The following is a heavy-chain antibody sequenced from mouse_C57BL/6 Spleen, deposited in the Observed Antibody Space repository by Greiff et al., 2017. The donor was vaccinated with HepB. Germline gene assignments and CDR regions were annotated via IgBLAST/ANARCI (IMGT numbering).Heavy chain of an antibody. CDR2: IYPGNSDT. D-gene: IGHD1-1*01. CDR1: GYTFTSYW. V-gene: IGHV1-5*01. CDR3: TVITTVVAPFAY. J-gene: IGHJ3*01. Sequence: EVQLQESGTVLARPGASVKMSCKTSGYTFTSYWMHWVKQRPGQGLEWIGAIYPGNSDTSYYQKFKGKATMTAGTSASTAYMELSSLTNEDSAVYYCTVITTVVAPFAYWGQGTLVTVSA.